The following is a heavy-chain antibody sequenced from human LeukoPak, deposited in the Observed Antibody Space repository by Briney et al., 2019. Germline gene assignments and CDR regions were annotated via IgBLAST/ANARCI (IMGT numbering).Heavy chain of an antibody. CDR3: ARDRDYGSGDRSDAFDI. CDR1: GFTFSDYH. V-gene: IGHV3-11*01. Sequence: PGGSLRLSCAASGFTFSDYHMSWIRQAPGKGLEWVSYISSSGSTIYYADSVKGRFTISRDNAKNSLYLQMNSLRAEDTAVYYCARDRDYGSGDRSDAFDIWGQGTMVTVSS. CDR2: ISSSGSTI. J-gene: IGHJ3*02. D-gene: IGHD3-10*01.